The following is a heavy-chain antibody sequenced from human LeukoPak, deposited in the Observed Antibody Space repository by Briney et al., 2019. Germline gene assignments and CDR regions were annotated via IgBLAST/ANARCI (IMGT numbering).Heavy chain of an antibody. CDR3: ARVSYCGGDCYESYFQH. J-gene: IGHJ1*01. D-gene: IGHD2-21*02. CDR2: IIPIFGTA. CDR1: GGTFSSYA. Sequence: ASVKVSCKASGGTFSSYAISWVRQAPGQGLEWMGGIIPIFGTANYAQKFQGRVTITTDESTSTAYMELSSLRSEDTAVYYCARVSYCGGDCYESYFQHWGQGTLVTVSS. V-gene: IGHV1-69*05.